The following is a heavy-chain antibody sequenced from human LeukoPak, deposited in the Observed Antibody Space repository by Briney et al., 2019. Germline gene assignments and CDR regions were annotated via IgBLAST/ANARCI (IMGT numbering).Heavy chain of an antibody. V-gene: IGHV3-7*01. J-gene: IGHJ4*02. CDR3: ARDENYYGSGSYAYYFDY. D-gene: IGHD3-10*01. CDR1: GFTFSIYW. CDR2: IEQDGSEK. Sequence: GGSLRLSCAASGFTFSIYWMSWVRQAPGQGLEWVANIEQDGSEKYYVDSVKGRFTISRDNAKNLLYLKMSSLRAEDTAVYYCARDENYYGSGSYAYYFDYWGQGTLVTVSS.